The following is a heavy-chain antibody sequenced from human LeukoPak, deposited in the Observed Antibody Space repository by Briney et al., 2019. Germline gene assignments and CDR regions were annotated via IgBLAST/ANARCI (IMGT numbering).Heavy chain of an antibody. Sequence: GGSLRLSCAASGSTFSSYGMHWVRQAPGKGLEWVAVISYDGSNKYYADSVKGRFTISRDNSKNTLYLQMISLRAEDTAVYYCAKGGAVYYFDYWGQGTLVTVSS. CDR3: AKGGAVYYFDY. J-gene: IGHJ4*02. D-gene: IGHD1-26*01. CDR1: GSTFSSYG. CDR2: ISYDGSNK. V-gene: IGHV3-30*18.